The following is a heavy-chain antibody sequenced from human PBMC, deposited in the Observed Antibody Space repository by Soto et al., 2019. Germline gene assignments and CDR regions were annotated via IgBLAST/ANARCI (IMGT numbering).Heavy chain of an antibody. CDR1: GGSISSSSYW. CDR3: ANGLGLTTGTDY. V-gene: IGHV4-39*01. CDR2: AYSSGST. D-gene: IGHD1-7*01. Sequence: SETLSLTCTVSGGSISSSSYWWGWIRQSPSMGLDWIGSAYSSGSTYYSPSLKSRVTISLDTSKNQFSLKMTSVTAADTAVYYCANGLGLTTGTDYWGQGTLVTVSS. J-gene: IGHJ4*02.